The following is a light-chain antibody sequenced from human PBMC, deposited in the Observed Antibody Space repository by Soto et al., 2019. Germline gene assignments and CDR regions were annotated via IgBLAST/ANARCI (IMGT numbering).Light chain of an antibody. Sequence: DIQMTQSPSSLSASVGDRVTITCRASQNISSYLNWYQQKPGKAPKLLIYAASSLQSVVPSRFSGSRSGTDFTLTISSLQPEDFATYYCQQSYSTPRFTFGPGTKVDIK. CDR2: AAS. CDR3: QQSYSTPRFT. CDR1: QNISSY. V-gene: IGKV1-39*01. J-gene: IGKJ3*01.